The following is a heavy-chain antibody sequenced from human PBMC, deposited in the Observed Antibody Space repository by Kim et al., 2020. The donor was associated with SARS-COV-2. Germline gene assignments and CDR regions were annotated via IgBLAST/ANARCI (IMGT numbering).Heavy chain of an antibody. CDR1: GFTVSSNY. CDR3: ARGEYSYGSYYYCMDV. D-gene: IGHD5-18*01. CDR2: IYSGGST. Sequence: GGSLRLSCAASGFTVSSNYMSWVRQAPGKGLEWVSVIYSGGSTYYADSAKGRFTISRDNSKNTLYLQMNSLRGEDTAVYYCARGEYSYGSYYYCMDVWGQGTTVTVSS. V-gene: IGHV3-53*01. J-gene: IGHJ6*02.